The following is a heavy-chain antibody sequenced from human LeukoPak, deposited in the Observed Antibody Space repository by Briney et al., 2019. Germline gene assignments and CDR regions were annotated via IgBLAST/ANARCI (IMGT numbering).Heavy chain of an antibody. CDR2: ITSRSSYI. CDR3: SRGRATSSWVYYYMDV. J-gene: IGHJ6*03. Sequence: GGSLRLSCAVSGFTFSTYSINWVRQAPGKGLEWVSSITSRSSYIYYADSVRGRFTISRDDARNSLYLQMNSLRAEDTAVYYCSRGRATSSWVYYYMDVWGKGTTVTVSS. CDR1: GFTFSTYS. V-gene: IGHV3-21*01. D-gene: IGHD6-13*01.